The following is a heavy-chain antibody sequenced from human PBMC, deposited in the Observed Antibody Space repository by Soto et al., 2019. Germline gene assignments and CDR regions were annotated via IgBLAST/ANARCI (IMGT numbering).Heavy chain of an antibody. CDR3: ASTYKGFLEWLLNIPLDV. D-gene: IGHD3-3*01. CDR2: IYNSGNT. CDR1: GDSISSYY. V-gene: IGHV4-59*01. J-gene: IGHJ6*02. Sequence: SETLSLTCTVSGDSISSYYWSWIRQPPGKGLEWIGYIYNSGNTNYNPSLKSRVTISVDMSTNQFSLKLSSVTAADTAVYYCASTYKGFLEWLLNIPLDVWGQGTTVTVSS.